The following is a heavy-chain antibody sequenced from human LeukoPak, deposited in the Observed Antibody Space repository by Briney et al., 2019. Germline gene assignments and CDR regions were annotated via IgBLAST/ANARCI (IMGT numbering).Heavy chain of an antibody. CDR2: FFYSGST. CDR3: ARARGRYIDFLDY. Sequence: SETLSLTCTVSGGSISSNYYWGWIRQPPEKGLEWIVSFFYSGSTYYNPSLKSRVTISVDTSKNQFSLRLSSVTAADTAVYYCARARGRYIDFLDYWGQGTLITVSS. V-gene: IGHV4-39*02. D-gene: IGHD3-9*01. J-gene: IGHJ4*02. CDR1: GGSISSNYY.